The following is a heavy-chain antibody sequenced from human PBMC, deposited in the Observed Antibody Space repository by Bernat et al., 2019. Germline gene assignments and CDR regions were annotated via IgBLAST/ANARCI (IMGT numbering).Heavy chain of an antibody. V-gene: IGHV1-24*01. CDR1: GYTLTELS. Sequence: QVQLVQSGAEVKKPGASVKVSCKVSGYTLTELSMHWVRQAPGKGLEWMGGFDPEEGETIYEQKFQGRVTMTEETSTDTAYMELSSLRAEDTAVYYCATPYSGGWFDYWGQGTLVTVSS. CDR2: FDPEEGET. D-gene: IGHD6-19*01. CDR3: ATPYSGGWFDY. J-gene: IGHJ4*02.